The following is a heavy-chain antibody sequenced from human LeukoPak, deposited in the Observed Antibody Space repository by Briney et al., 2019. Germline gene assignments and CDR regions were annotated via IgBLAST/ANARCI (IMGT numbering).Heavy chain of an antibody. V-gene: IGHV5-51*01. D-gene: IGHD6-13*01. CDR2: IYPGDSDP. CDR3: VRHGLGSSWFGFDY. J-gene: IGHJ4*02. Sequence: GESLKISCKGSGYTFTTYWIGWERQMPGKGLEWMGIIYPGDSDPRYSPSFQGQVTISADKSISTAYLQWSSLKASDSAMYYCVRHGLGSSWFGFDYWGQGTLVTVSS. CDR1: GYTFTTYW.